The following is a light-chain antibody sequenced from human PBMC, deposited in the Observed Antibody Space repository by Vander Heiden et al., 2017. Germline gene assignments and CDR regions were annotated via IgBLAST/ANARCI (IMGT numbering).Light chain of an antibody. J-gene: IGKJ2*01. V-gene: IGKV3-15*01. CDR2: CAS. CDR1: QSVSSN. Sequence: EIVMTQSPATLSVSPGERATLSCRASQSVSSNLAWYQQKPGQAPRLLIYCASTRATGITARFSGSGSGTEFTLTISSLQSEDFAVYYCQQYNNWPMYTFGQGTKLEIK. CDR3: QQYNNWPMYT.